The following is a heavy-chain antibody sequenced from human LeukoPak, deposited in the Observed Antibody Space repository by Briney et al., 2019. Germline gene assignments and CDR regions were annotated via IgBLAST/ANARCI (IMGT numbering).Heavy chain of an antibody. D-gene: IGHD6-13*01. J-gene: IGHJ5*02. CDR2: INWNGGRT. CDR1: GFTLADYG. V-gene: IGHV3-20*04. CDR3: VGDRVAAAGLNWFDP. Sequence: PGGSLRLPCAASGFTLADYGMTWVRQVPGKGLECVSGINWNGGRTVYADSVRGRFTISRDNTKNSLYLKMNSLRAEDTALYYCVGDRVAAAGLNWFDPWGQRTLVTVSS.